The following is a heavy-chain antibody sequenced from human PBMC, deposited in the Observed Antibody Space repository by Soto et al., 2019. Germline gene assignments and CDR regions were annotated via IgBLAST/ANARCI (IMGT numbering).Heavy chain of an antibody. CDR3: ARLPLEISYGMDA. CDR2: ISYDGSNK. CDR1: GFTFSSNG. J-gene: IGHJ6*02. Sequence: GGSLRLSWAASGFTFSSNGMHWVRQATGKGLEWVAVISYDGSNKYYADSVKGRFTISRDNSKNTLYLQMNSLRAEDPAVYYCARLPLEISYGMDAWGQGTTVSVSS. V-gene: IGHV3-30*03.